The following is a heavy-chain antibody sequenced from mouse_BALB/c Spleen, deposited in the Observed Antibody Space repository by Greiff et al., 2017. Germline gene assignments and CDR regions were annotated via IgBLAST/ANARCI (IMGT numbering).Heavy chain of an antibody. V-gene: IGHV5-17*02. CDR3: ARDYGYHWYFDV. D-gene: IGHD1-2*01. CDR2: ISSGSSTI. Sequence: EVQLVESGGGLVQPGGSRKLSCAASGFTFSSFGMHWVRQAPEKGLEWVAYISSGSSTIYYADTVKGRFTISRDNPKNTLFLQMTSLRSEDTAMYYGARDYGYHWYFDVWGAGTTVTVSS. J-gene: IGHJ1*01. CDR1: GFTFSSFG.